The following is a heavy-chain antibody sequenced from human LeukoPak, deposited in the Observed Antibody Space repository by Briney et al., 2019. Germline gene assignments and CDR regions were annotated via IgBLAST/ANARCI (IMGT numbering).Heavy chain of an antibody. D-gene: IGHD3-9*01. CDR2: IYHSGGT. V-gene: IGHV4-4*02. Sequence: SETLSLTCAVSGGSISSSNWWSWVRQPPGKGLEWIGEIYHSGGTNYNPSLKSRVTISVDKSKSQFSLKLSSVTAADTAVYYCARVHFDDPTQELDYWGQGTLVTVSS. CDR3: ARVHFDDPTQELDY. J-gene: IGHJ4*02. CDR1: GGSISSSNW.